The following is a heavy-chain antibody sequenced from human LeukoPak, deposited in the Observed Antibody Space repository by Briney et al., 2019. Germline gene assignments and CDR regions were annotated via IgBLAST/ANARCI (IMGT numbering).Heavy chain of an antibody. J-gene: IGHJ6*04. CDR3: ARATYYYGSGSPDPFYYGMDV. CDR2: IYTSGST. V-gene: IGHV4-61*02. Sequence: SSETLSLTCTVSGGSISSGSYYWSWIRQPAGKGLEWIGRIYTSGSTNYNPSLKSRVTISVDTSKNQFSLKLSSVTAADTAVYYCARATYYYGSGSPDPFYYGMDVWGKGTTVTVSS. CDR1: GGSISSGSYY. D-gene: IGHD3-10*01.